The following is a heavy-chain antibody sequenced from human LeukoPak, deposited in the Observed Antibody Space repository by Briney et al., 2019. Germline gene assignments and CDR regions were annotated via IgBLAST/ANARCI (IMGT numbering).Heavy chain of an antibody. CDR1: GGSISSYY. V-gene: IGHV4-59*01. D-gene: IGHD3-22*01. CDR2: IYYSGST. Sequence: SETLSLTCTVSGGSISSYYWSWIRQPPGKGLEWIGYIYYSGSTNYNPSLKSRVTISVDTSKNQFSLKLSSVTAADTAVYYCAREVGVNTLDYWGQGTLVTVSS. CDR3: AREVGVNTLDY. J-gene: IGHJ4*02.